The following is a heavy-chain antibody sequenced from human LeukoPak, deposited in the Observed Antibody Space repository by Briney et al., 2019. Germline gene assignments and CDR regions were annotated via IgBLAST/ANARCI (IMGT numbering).Heavy chain of an antibody. V-gene: IGHV3-30-3*01. Sequence: GVLRLSCAASGFTFSSYAMHWVRQAPGKGLEWVAVISYGGSNKYYADSVKGRFTISRDNSKNTLYLQMSSLRAEDTAVYYCARDNEYYYDSSGLLGYWGQGTLVTVSS. CDR2: ISYGGSNK. D-gene: IGHD3-22*01. CDR3: ARDNEYYYDSSGLLGY. J-gene: IGHJ4*02. CDR1: GFTFSSYA.